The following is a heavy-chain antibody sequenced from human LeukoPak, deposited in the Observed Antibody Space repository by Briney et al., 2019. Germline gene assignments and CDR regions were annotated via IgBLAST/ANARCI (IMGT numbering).Heavy chain of an antibody. J-gene: IGHJ4*02. CDR2: ISCSSSYI. CDR1: GFTFSSYS. Sequence: GGSLRLSCAASGFTFSSYSMNWVRQAPGKGLEWVSSISCSSSYIYYADSVKGRFTIPRDNAKNSLYLQMNSLRAEDTAVYFCARGPMLVITTIFDYWGQGTLVTVSS. V-gene: IGHV3-21*01. CDR3: ARGPMLVITTIFDY. D-gene: IGHD3-22*01.